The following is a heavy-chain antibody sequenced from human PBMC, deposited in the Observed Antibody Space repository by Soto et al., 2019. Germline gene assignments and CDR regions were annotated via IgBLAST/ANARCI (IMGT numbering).Heavy chain of an antibody. V-gene: IGHV1-46*01. Sequence: EASVKVSCKASGYTFTSYYMHWVRQAPGQGLEWMGIINPSGGSTSYAQKFQGRVTMTRDTSTSTVYMELSSLRSEDTAVYYCARIATSASSGYWSWFDPWGQGTLVTVSS. CDR1: GYTFTSYY. D-gene: IGHD3-22*01. CDR3: ARIATSASSGYWSWFDP. J-gene: IGHJ5*02. CDR2: INPSGGST.